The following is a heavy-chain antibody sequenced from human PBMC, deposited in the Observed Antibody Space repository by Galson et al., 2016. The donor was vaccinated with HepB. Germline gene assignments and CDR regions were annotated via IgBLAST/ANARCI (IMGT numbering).Heavy chain of an antibody. V-gene: IGHV3-48*02. D-gene: IGHD2-15*01. J-gene: IGHJ4*02. CDR3: ARDFRLHSDHAL. Sequence: SLRLSCAASGFTFSSYGMNWVRQAPGKGLEWVSYINSGSSTLYYADSVQGRFTVSRDNAGDALFLLMNSLRDEDTALYYCARDFRLHSDHALWGRGTLVTVSS. CDR1: GFTFSSYG. CDR2: INSGSSTL.